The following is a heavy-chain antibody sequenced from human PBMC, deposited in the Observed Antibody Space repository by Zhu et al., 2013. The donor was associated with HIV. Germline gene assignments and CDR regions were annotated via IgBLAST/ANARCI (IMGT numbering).Heavy chain of an antibody. CDR1: GFTFSSYS. CDR3: AKDSGYDRDVVLDY. D-gene: IGHD5-12*01. J-gene: IGHJ4*02. V-gene: IGHV3-21*04. Sequence: EVQLVESGGGLVKPGGSLRLSCAASGFTFSSYSMNWVRQAPGKGLEWLSSINNSGRMIYYADSVKGRVTISRDNANNSVYLQMNSLRAEDTAVYYCAKDSGYDRDVVLDYWGQGTLVTVSS. CDR2: INNSGRMI.